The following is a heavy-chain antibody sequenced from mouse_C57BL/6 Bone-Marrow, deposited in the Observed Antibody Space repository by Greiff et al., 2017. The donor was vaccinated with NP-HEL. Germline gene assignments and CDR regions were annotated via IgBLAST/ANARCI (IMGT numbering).Heavy chain of an antibody. CDR2: ISDGGSYT. J-gene: IGHJ3*01. V-gene: IGHV5-4*01. Sequence: EVHLVESGGGLVKPGGSLKLSCAASGFTFSSYAMSWVRQTPEKRLEWVATISDGGSYTYYPDNVKGRFTISRDNAKNNLYLQMSHLKSEDTARYYCARDLTVEAYWGQGTLVTVSA. D-gene: IGHD1-1*01. CDR1: GFTFSSYA. CDR3: ARDLTVEAY.